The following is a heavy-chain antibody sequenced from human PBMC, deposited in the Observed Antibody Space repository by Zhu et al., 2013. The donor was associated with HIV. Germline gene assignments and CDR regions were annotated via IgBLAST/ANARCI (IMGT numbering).Heavy chain of an antibody. Sequence: QVQLVQSGAEVKKPGSSVKVSCKASGGTFSSYAISWVRQAPGQGLEWMGGIIPIFGTANYAQKFQGRVTITADKSTSTAYMELSSLRSEDTAVYYCARGGVAARLFSSRRDYYGMDVWGQGTTVTVS. V-gene: IGHV1-69*06. D-gene: IGHD6-6*01. CDR1: GGTFSSYA. CDR3: ARGGVAARLFSSRRDYYGMDV. CDR2: IIPIFGTA. J-gene: IGHJ6*02.